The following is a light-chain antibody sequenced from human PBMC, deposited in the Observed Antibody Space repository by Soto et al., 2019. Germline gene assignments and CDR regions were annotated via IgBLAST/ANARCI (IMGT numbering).Light chain of an antibody. CDR2: RAS. CDR1: QSISNDY. J-gene: IGKJ2*01. CDR3: HQYGSSPYT. V-gene: IGKV3-20*01. Sequence: EIVLTQSPGTLSLSPGERATLSCRASQSISNDYLAWYQQKPGQSPRLLIYRASSRATGIPDRFNGSGSGTDFTLTISRLEPEDFAVYYCHQYGSSPYTFGQGTKLEIK.